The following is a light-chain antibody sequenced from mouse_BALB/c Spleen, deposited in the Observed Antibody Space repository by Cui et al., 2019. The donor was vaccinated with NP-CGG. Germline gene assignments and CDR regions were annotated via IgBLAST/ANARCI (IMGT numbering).Light chain of an antibody. J-gene: IGLJ1*01. Sequence: VVPKESALTTSPGETVTLTCRSSTGAVTTSNYANWVQEKPDHLFTGLIGGTNNRAPGVPARFSGSLIGDKAALTITGAQTEDEAIYFCALWYSNHWVFGGGTKLTVL. CDR2: GTN. V-gene: IGLV1*01. CDR1: TGAVTTSNY. CDR3: ALWYSNHWV.